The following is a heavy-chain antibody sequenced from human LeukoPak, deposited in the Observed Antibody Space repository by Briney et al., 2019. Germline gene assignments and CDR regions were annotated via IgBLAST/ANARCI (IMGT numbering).Heavy chain of an antibody. D-gene: IGHD3-10*01. V-gene: IGHV1-2*02. Sequence: ASVKVSCKASGYTFTGYYMHWVRQAPGQGLEWMGWINPNSGGTNYAQKFQGRVTMTRDTSISTAYMELSSLRSEDTAVYYCARDRRFYGSGSYAIDYWGQGTLVTVSS. CDR1: GYTFTGYY. CDR2: INPNSGGT. CDR3: ARDRRFYGSGSYAIDY. J-gene: IGHJ4*02.